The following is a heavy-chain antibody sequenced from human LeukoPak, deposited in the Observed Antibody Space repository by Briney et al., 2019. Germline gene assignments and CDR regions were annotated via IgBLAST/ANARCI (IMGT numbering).Heavy chain of an antibody. J-gene: IGHJ3*02. Sequence: SVKVSCKASGGTFSSYAISWVRQAPGQGLEWMGGIIPIFGTANYAQKFQGRVTITADKSTSTACMELSSLRSEDTAVYYCARATVAGTGVDIWGQGTMVTVSS. V-gene: IGHV1-69*06. CDR1: GGTFSSYA. CDR3: ARATVAGTGVDI. CDR2: IIPIFGTA. D-gene: IGHD6-19*01.